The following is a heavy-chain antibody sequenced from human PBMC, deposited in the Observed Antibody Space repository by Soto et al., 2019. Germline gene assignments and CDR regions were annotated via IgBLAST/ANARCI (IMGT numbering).Heavy chain of an antibody. CDR3: ASGRTHYYDSSGPNLLDY. CDR2: ISSSSSYT. V-gene: IGHV3-11*06. Sequence: PGGSLRLSCAASGFTFSDYYMSWIRQAPGKGLEWVSYISSSSSYTNYADSVKGRFTISRDNAKNSLYLQMNSLRAEDTAVYYCASGRTHYYDSSGPNLLDYWGQGTLVTVPS. CDR1: GFTFSDYY. J-gene: IGHJ4*02. D-gene: IGHD3-22*01.